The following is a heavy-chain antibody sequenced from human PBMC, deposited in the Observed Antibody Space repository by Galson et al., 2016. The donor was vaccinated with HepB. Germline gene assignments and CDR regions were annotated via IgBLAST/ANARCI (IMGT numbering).Heavy chain of an antibody. V-gene: IGHV3-33*06. J-gene: IGHJ5*01. CDR3: AKVATPNRNYENWFDS. CDR1: GFTFSNFA. D-gene: IGHD4-11*01. CDR2: IWYDGTSK. Sequence: SLRLSCAASGFTFSNFAMHWVRQAPGKGLEWVAVIWYDGTSKYYVDSVKGRFTISRDNSKNTLNLQMNSLRAEDTAVYYCAKVATPNRNYENWFDSWGQRTLVTVSS.